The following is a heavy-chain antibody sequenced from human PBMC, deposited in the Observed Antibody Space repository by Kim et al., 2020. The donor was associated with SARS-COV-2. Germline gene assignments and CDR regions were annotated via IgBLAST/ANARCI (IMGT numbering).Heavy chain of an antibody. V-gene: IGHV3-23*01. J-gene: IGHJ4*02. D-gene: IGHD3-10*01. Sequence: RVTISRDNSKKTLYLQMNSLRAEDTAVYYCARDRIYDYYGSGRYFDYFDYWGQGTLVTVSS. CDR3: ARDRIYDYYGSGRYFDYFDY.